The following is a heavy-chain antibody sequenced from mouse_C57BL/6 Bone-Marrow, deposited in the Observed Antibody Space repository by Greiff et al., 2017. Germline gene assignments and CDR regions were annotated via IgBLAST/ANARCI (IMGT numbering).Heavy chain of an antibody. D-gene: IGHD2-4*01. Sequence: EVQLLESGGGLVKPGGSLKLSCAASGFTFSSYAMSWVRQTPEKRLEWVATISDGGSYTSYPDNVKGRFTISRDNAKNNLYLQMSHLKAEDTAMYYCARQLRAMDYWGQGTSVTVSS. J-gene: IGHJ4*01. CDR3: ARQLRAMDY. CDR2: ISDGGSYT. V-gene: IGHV5-4*01. CDR1: GFTFSSYA.